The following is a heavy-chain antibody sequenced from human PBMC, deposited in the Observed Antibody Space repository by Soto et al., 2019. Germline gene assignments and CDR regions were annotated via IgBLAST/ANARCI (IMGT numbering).Heavy chain of an antibody. CDR2: ISPWKGNT. V-gene: IGHV1-18*04. D-gene: IGHD3-10*01. Sequence: ASVKVSCKASGYNFMPYGVNWVRQAPGQGLEWMGWISPWKGNTNYAQSFQGRVTMTTDTSTSTAYMELRSLTSNDTAVYYCARDLDPSGSYYTDYWGPGTLVTVSS. CDR3: ARDLDPSGSYYTDY. J-gene: IGHJ4*02. CDR1: GYNFMPYG.